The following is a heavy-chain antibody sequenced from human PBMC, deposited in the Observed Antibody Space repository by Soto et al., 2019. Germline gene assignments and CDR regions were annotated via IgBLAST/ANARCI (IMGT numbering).Heavy chain of an antibody. V-gene: IGHV2-5*02. CDR1: GFSLDTSGVG. D-gene: IGHD1-26*01. Sequence: QITLKESGPTLVKVTQTLTLTCTFSGFSLDTSGVGVGWIRQPPGKALEWLALIYWDDDKRYSPSLKSRLTITKDTSKNQVVLTMTNMDPVDTATYYCAPRNSGSNKGWFDPWGQGTLVTVSS. J-gene: IGHJ5*02. CDR2: IYWDDDK. CDR3: APRNSGSNKGWFDP.